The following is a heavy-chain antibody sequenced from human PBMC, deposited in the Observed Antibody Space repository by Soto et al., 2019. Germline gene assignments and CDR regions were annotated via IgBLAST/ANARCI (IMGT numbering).Heavy chain of an antibody. J-gene: IGHJ4*02. CDR2: ISSSGSTI. CDR3: AREAYSSGYHQYYFDY. V-gene: IGHV3-11*01. CDR1: GFTFSDYY. Sequence: GGSLRLSCAASGFTFSDYYMSWIRQAPGKGLEWVSYISSSGSTIYYADSVKGRFTISRDNAKNSLYPQMNSLRAEDTAVYYCAREAYSSGYHQYYFDYWGQGTLVTVSS. D-gene: IGHD3-22*01.